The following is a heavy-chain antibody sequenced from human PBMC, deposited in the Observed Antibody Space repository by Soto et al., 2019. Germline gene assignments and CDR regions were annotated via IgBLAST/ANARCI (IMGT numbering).Heavy chain of an antibody. CDR3: AREHLRFLEWFDY. V-gene: IGHV3-33*01. J-gene: IGHJ4*02. Sequence: QVQLVESGGGVVQPGRSLRLSCAASGFTFSSYGIHWVRQAPGKGLEWVAVIWYDGSNKYYADSVKGRFTISRDNSKNTLYLPLNSLRAEDTAVYYCAREHLRFLEWFDYWGQGTLVTVSS. D-gene: IGHD3-3*01. CDR2: IWYDGSNK. CDR1: GFTFSSYG.